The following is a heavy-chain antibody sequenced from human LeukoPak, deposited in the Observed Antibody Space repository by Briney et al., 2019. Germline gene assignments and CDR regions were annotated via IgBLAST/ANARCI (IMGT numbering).Heavy chain of an antibody. J-gene: IGHJ3*02. D-gene: IGHD5-18*01. CDR1: GFTFSSYW. Sequence: GGSLRLSCAASGFTFSSYWMSWVRQAPGKGLEWVSVIYSGGSTYYADSVKGRFTISRDNSKNTLYLQMNSLRAEDTAVYYCARDLRSYGWVWAFDIWGQGTMVTVSS. CDR2: IYSGGST. V-gene: IGHV3-53*01. CDR3: ARDLRSYGWVWAFDI.